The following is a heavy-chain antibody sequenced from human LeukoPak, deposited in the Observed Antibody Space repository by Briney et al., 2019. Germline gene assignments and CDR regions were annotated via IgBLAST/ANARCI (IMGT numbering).Heavy chain of an antibody. V-gene: IGHV3-33*01. CDR1: GYSFSSYG. D-gene: IGHD6-25*01. J-gene: IGHJ3*01. Sequence: GGSLRLSCIPSGYSFSSYGMHWVRQAPGKGLEWVAVIWSHGNRKHHSDSVEGRFAISRDNSKNILYLQMNNLRAEDTALYYCARDSAADDNDFDVWGQGTMVTVSS. CDR3: ARDSAADDNDFDV. CDR2: IWSHGNRK.